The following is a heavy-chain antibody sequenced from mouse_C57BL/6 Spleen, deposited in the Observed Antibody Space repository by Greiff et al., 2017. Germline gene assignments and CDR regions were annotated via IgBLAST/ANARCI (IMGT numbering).Heavy chain of an antibody. CDR2: IRNKANGYTS. CDR1: GFTFTDYY. Sequence: DVKLVESGGGLVQPGGSLSLSCAASGFTFTDYYMSWVRQPPGKALEWLGFIRNKANGYTSEYSASVQVRFTISRDNSQSILYLQMKAPRAEDSATYYCASYGYGEGSWFAYWGQGTLVTVSA. J-gene: IGHJ3*01. CDR3: ASYGYGEGSWFAY. D-gene: IGHD2-2*01. V-gene: IGHV7-3*01.